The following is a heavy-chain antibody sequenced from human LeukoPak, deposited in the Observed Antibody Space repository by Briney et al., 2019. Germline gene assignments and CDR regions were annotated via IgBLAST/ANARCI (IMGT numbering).Heavy chain of an antibody. D-gene: IGHD2-2*01. V-gene: IGHV1-69*13. Sequence: SVKVPCKASGGTFSSYAISWVRQAPGQGLEWMGGIIPIFGTANYAQKFQGRVTITADESTSTAYMELSSLRSEDTAVYYCASFFSGDSTRLGYCSSTSCWGQGTLVTVSS. CDR3: ASFFSGDSTRLGYCSSTSC. CDR1: GGTFSSYA. CDR2: IIPIFGTA. J-gene: IGHJ4*02.